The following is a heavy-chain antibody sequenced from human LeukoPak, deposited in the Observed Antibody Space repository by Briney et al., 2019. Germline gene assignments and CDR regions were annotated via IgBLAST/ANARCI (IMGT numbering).Heavy chain of an antibody. CDR2: IYYSGNT. D-gene: IGHD3-10*01. V-gene: IGHV4-59*01. Sequence: SETLSLTCTVSGGSISNYYWNWIRQPPGKGLEWIGYIYYSGNTNYNPSLKSRVTISVDTSENQFSLKLGSVTAADTAVYYCARASRGDVGGVDSWGQGTLVTVSS. CDR3: ARASRGDVGGVDS. CDR1: GGSISNYY. J-gene: IGHJ5*02.